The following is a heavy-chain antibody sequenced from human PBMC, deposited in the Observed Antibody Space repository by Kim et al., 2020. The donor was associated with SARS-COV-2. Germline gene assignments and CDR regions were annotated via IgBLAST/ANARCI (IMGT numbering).Heavy chain of an antibody. J-gene: IGHJ4*02. CDR2: IYYSGST. Sequence: SETLSLTCTVSGGSISSSSYYWGWIRQPPGKGLEWIGSIYYSGSTYYNPSLKSRVTISVDTSKNQFSLKLSSVTAADTAVYYCARQGAQIFDYWGQGTLVTVSS. D-gene: IGHD3-16*01. CDR1: GGSISSSSYY. V-gene: IGHV4-39*01. CDR3: ARQGAQIFDY.